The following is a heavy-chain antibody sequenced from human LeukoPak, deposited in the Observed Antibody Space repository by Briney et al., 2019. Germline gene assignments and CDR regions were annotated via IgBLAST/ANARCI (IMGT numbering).Heavy chain of an antibody. J-gene: IGHJ4*02. CDR2: IYHRGST. D-gene: IGHD3-22*01. V-gene: IGHV4-59*01. CDR3: ARVGSGYTFDY. Sequence: SETLSLTCIVSGGSISSYYWSWIRQPPGKGLEWIGYIYHRGSTNYNPSLKSRVTISVDTSKNQFSLKLSSVPAADTAVYYCARVGSGYTFDYWGQGTLVTVSS. CDR1: GGSISSYY.